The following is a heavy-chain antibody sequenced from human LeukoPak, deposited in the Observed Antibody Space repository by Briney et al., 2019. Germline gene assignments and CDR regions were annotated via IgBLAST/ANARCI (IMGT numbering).Heavy chain of an antibody. CDR2: IYYSGST. V-gene: IGHV4-39*07. CDR1: GGSISSSSYY. CDR3: ASHPHYYESSDYYPD. J-gene: IGHJ4*02. D-gene: IGHD3-22*01. Sequence: PSETLSLTCTVSGGSISSSSYYWGWIRQPPGKGLEWIGSIYYSGSTYYNPSLKSRVTISVDTSKNQFSLNLSSVTAADTAVYYCASHPHYYESSDYYPDWGQGTLVTVSS.